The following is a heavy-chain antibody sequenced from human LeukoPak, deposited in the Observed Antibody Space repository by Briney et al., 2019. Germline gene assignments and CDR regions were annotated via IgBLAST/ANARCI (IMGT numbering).Heavy chain of an antibody. J-gene: IGHJ4*02. CDR1: GFTFSSYA. V-gene: IGHV3-23*01. Sequence: GGSLRLSCAASGFTFSSYAMSWVRQTPGKGLEWVSAFSGSGGSAHYADSVKGRFTISRDNSRNTLYLQMNSLRAEDTAVYYCARDSSGDYAVDYWGQGTLVSVSS. CDR3: ARDSSGDYAVDY. CDR2: FSGSGGSA. D-gene: IGHD4-17*01.